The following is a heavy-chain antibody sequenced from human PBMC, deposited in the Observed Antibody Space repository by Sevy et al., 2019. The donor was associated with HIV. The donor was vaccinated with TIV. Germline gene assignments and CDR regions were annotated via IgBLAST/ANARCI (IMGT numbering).Heavy chain of an antibody. CDR3: VSLFLSYRSGWSYFDY. D-gene: IGHD6-19*01. CDR2: IFSSGST. V-gene: IGHV3-66*02. J-gene: IGHJ4*02. Sequence: GSLRLSCAISGFTVNDKYIIWVRQAPGKGLEWVSVIFSSGSTYYADSAKGRFTISRDNSKNTVDLQMNSVRAEDTAVYYCVSLFLSYRSGWSYFDYWGQGILVTVSS. CDR1: GFTVNDKY.